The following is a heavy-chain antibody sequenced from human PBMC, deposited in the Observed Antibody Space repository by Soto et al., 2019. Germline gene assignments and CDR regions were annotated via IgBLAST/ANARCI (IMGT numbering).Heavy chain of an antibody. V-gene: IGHV3-53*04. Sequence: GGSLRLSCAASGFTVSSNYMSWVRQAPGKGLEWVSVIYSGGSTYYADSVKGRFTISRHNSKNTLYLQMNSLRAEDTAVYYCARQGFWTARPYYYYYMDVWGKGTTVTVSS. CDR3: ARQGFWTARPYYYYYMDV. CDR1: GFTVSSNY. CDR2: IYSGGST. J-gene: IGHJ6*03. D-gene: IGHD3-3*01.